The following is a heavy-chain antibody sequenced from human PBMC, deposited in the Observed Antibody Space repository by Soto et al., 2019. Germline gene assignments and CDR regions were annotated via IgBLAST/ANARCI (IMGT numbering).Heavy chain of an antibody. CDR3: ARDPTVSYRDYWYFDL. CDR1: GFTXXDYY. V-gene: IGHV3-11*01. D-gene: IGHD4-4*01. CDR2: ISSSGSTI. Sequence: QVQLVESGGGLVKPGGSLRLSCAASGFTXXDYYXXXIRQAPGKGLEWVSYISSSGSTIYYADSVKGRFTISRDNAKNSLYLQMNSLRAEDTAVYYCARDPTVSYRDYWYFDLWGRGTLVTVSS. J-gene: IGHJ2*01.